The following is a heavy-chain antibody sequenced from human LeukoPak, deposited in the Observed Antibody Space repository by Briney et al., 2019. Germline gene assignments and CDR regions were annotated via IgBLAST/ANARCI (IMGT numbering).Heavy chain of an antibody. D-gene: IGHD2-21*01. CDR1: GGSISSYY. CDR3: ARIPHINYYYYMDV. J-gene: IGHJ6*03. V-gene: IGHV4-59*01. CDR2: IYHSGST. Sequence: SETLSLTCTVSGGSISSYYWSWIRQPPGKGLEWIGYIYHSGSTNYNPSLKSRVTISVDTSKNQFSLKQSSVTAADTAVYYCARIPHINYYYYMDVWGKGTTVTVSS.